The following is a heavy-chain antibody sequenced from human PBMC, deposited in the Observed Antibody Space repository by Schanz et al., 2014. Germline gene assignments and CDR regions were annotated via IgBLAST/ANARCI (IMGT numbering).Heavy chain of an antibody. V-gene: IGHV1-8*01. Sequence: QVQLVQSGAEVKKPGASVKVSCEISGYTVSALAMHWVRQAPGQGLEWMGWMNSKTGNTGYAQRFQGRVTMTRNTSITTAYLELSSLRSGDTAVYYCTKGRTFGRWGQGTLVTVSS. D-gene: IGHD3-16*01. J-gene: IGHJ4*02. CDR2: MNSKTGNT. CDR3: TKGRTFGR. CDR1: GYTVSALA.